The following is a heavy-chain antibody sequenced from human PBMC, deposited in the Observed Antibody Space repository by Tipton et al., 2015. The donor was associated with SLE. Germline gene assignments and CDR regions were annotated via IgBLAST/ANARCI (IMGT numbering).Heavy chain of an antibody. J-gene: IGHJ3*02. CDR3: ASLPVLTTQDDAFDI. CDR2: MFFSGNT. CDR1: GGSISSGSYY. Sequence: LRLSCTVSGGSISSGSYYWGWIRQPPGKGLEWIGSMFFSGNTYYDPSLRSRVTASVDRSKTQFSLKLSSVTAADTAVYYCASLPVLTTQDDAFDIWGQGTMVIVSS. D-gene: IGHD4-17*01. V-gene: IGHV4-39*07.